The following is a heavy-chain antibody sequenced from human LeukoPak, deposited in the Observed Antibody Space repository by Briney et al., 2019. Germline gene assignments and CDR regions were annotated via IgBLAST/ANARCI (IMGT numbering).Heavy chain of an antibody. J-gene: IGHJ5*02. Sequence: SETLSLTCAVYGGSFSGYYWSWIRQPPGKGLEWIGEINHSGCTNYNPSLKSRVTISVDTSKNQFSLKLSSVTAADTAVYYCARSLRIPNWFDPWGQGTLVTVSS. CDR3: ARSLRIPNWFDP. CDR1: GGSFSGYY. CDR2: INHSGCT. V-gene: IGHV4-34*01. D-gene: IGHD5-12*01.